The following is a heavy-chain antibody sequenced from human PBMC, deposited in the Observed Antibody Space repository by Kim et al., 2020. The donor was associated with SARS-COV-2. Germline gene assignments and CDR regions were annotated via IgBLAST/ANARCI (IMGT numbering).Heavy chain of an antibody. V-gene: IGHV4-34*01. CDR1: GGSFSGYY. J-gene: IGHJ4*02. Sequence: SETLSLTCAVYGGSFSGYYWSWIRQPPGKGLEWIGEINHSGSTNYNPSLKSRVTISVDTSKNQFSLKLSSVTAADTAVYYCARGLSRVSISIDYWGQGTL. D-gene: IGHD6-13*01. CDR2: INHSGST. CDR3: ARGLSRVSISIDY.